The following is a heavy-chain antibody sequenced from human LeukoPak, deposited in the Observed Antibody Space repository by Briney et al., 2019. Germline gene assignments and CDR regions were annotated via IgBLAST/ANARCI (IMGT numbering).Heavy chain of an antibody. J-gene: IGHJ4*02. D-gene: IGHD2-2*02. CDR3: ARVRVGSAVVPAAIDY. CDR1: GFTFSDYY. Sequence: GGFLRLSCAASGFTFSDYYMSWIRQAPGKGLEWVSYISSSGSTIYYADSVKGRFTISRDNAKNSLYLQMNSLRAEDTAVYYCARVRVGSAVVPAAIDYWGQGTLVTVSS. CDR2: ISSSGSTI. V-gene: IGHV3-11*01.